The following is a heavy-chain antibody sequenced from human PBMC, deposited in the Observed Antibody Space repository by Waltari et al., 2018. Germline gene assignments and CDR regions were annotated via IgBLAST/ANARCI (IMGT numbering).Heavy chain of an antibody. Sequence: EVQLVESGGGLVQPGGSLRLSCAASGFTFSSYSMNWVRQAHGKGLEWGSYISSSSSNIYYAGSGKGRFTSSRDNAKNSLYLQMNSLRAEDTAVYDCARDLWWGPRDYYGMDVWGQGTTVTVSS. CDR1: GFTFSSYS. J-gene: IGHJ6*02. CDR2: ISSSSSNI. CDR3: ARDLWWGPRDYYGMDV. V-gene: IGHV3-48*01. D-gene: IGHD2-8*02.